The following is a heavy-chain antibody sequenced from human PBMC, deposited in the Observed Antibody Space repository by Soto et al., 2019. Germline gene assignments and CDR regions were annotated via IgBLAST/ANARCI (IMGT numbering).Heavy chain of an antibody. Sequence: QVQLVQSGAEVKKPGASVKVSCKASGYTFTSYGISWVRQAPGQGLEWMGWISPYNGNTNYAQKPQGRVTMTTDTSKSTAYMELRSLRSDDTAVYYCAREGVLRFLEWLSRGYYGMDVWGQGTTVTVS. D-gene: IGHD3-3*01. J-gene: IGHJ6*02. CDR1: GYTFTSYG. CDR3: AREGVLRFLEWLSRGYYGMDV. CDR2: ISPYNGNT. V-gene: IGHV1-18*04.